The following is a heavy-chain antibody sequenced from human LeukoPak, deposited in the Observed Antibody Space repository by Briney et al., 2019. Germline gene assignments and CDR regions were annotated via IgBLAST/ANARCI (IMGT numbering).Heavy chain of an antibody. V-gene: IGHV3-7*01. CDR3: ARDKPRDSVAGSNFDY. J-gene: IGHJ4*02. D-gene: IGHD6-19*01. CDR2: IKQDASEK. Sequence: PGGSLRLSCAASGFTFSSYWMHWVRQAPGQGLEWVANIKQDASEKNYVDSVKGRFTISRDNAQNSLYLQMNSLRVEDTAVYYCARDKPRDSVAGSNFDYWGQGILVTVSS. CDR1: GFTFSSYW.